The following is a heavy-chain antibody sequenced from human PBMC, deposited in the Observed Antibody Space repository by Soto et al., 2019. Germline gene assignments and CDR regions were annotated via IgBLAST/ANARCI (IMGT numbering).Heavy chain of an antibody. Sequence: EASVKVSCKVSGYTLTELSMHWVRQAPGKGLEWMGGFDPEDGETIYAQKFQGRVTMTEDTSTDTAYMELSSLRSEDTAVYYCATLYSSSWSKPVDYWGQGTLVTVSS. CDR1: GYTLTELS. J-gene: IGHJ4*02. V-gene: IGHV1-24*01. D-gene: IGHD6-13*01. CDR3: ATLYSSSWSKPVDY. CDR2: FDPEDGET.